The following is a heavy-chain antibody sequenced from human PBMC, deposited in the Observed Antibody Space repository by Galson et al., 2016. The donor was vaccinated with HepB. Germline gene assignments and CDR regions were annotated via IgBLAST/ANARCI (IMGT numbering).Heavy chain of an antibody. D-gene: IGHD3-10*01. J-gene: IGHJ4*02. CDR2: IKKDGSET. V-gene: IGHV3-7*01. CDR3: AREIGGSYHYGLGSYLDH. CDR1: GFAFSTSW. Sequence: SLRLSCAVSGFAFSTSWMTWVRQAPGKGLEYLANIKKDGSETHYADSVEGRFTISRDNSKNTLYLQMNSLRAEDTAVYYCAREIGGSYHYGLGSYLDHWGQGTPVTVSS.